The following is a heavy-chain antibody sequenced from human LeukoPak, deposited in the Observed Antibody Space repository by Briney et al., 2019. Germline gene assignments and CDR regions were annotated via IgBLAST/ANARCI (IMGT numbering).Heavy chain of an antibody. CDR1: GFTFSSYA. V-gene: IGHV3-23*01. Sequence: PGGSLRLSCAASGFTFSSYAMSWVRQAPGKGLEWVSAISGSGGSTYYADSVKGRFTISRDNSKNTLYLQMSSLRAEDTAVYYCAKSFQGCSWYFSYFQRWGQGTLVTVSS. CDR3: AKSFQGCSWYFSYFQR. J-gene: IGHJ1*01. CDR2: ISGSGGST. D-gene: IGHD6-13*01.